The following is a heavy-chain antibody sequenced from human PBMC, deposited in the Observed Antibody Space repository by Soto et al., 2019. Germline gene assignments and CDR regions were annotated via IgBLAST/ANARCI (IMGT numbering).Heavy chain of an antibody. J-gene: IGHJ4*02. CDR3: ARREIQGPIDY. V-gene: IGHV4-28*01. D-gene: IGHD1-26*01. CDR1: GYSISSSNW. Sequence: QVQLQESGPGLVKPSDTLSLTCAVSGYSISSSNWWGWIRQPPGKGLEWIGYIYYSGTTYYNPSLKSRVTMSVDSSKNQFALKLTSVTAVDTAVYYCARREIQGPIDYWGQGTLVTVSS. CDR2: IYYSGTT.